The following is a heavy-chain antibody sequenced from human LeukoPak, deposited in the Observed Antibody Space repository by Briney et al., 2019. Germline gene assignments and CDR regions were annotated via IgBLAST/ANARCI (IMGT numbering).Heavy chain of an antibody. CDR1: GFTLSNSW. D-gene: IGHD3-10*01. J-gene: IGHJ4*02. CDR3: AGATFAFGECSY. V-gene: IGHV3-7*04. CDR2: INQDGSAK. Sequence: PGGSLRLSCAASGFTLSNSWMSWVRQAPGKGLEWVANINQDGSAKYYVDSVKGRFTISRDNAKNSLYLQMNSLTAEDAAVYYCAGATFAFGECSYWGQGTLVTVSS.